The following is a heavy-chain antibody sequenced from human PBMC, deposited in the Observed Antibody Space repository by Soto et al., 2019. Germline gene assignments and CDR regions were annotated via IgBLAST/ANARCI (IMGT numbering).Heavy chain of an antibody. CDR3: ARGGGEVLWFGEPNWFDP. CDR1: GGSISSYY. CDR2: IYYSGSA. Sequence: SETLSLTCTVSGGSISSYYWSWIRQPPGKGLEWIGYIYYSGSANYNPSLKSRVTISVDTSKNQFSLKLSSVTAADTAVYYCARGGGEVLWFGEPNWFDPWGQGTLVTVSS. J-gene: IGHJ5*02. D-gene: IGHD3-10*01. V-gene: IGHV4-59*01.